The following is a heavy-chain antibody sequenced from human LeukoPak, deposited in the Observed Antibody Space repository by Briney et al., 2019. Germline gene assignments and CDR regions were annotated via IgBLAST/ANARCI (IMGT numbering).Heavy chain of an antibody. D-gene: IGHD3-22*01. CDR2: ISGSGGST. CDR3: AKPGVEDYYDSSGYPTHFDY. V-gene: IGHV3-23*01. Sequence: GGSLRLSCAASGFTFSSYGMSWVRQAPGKGLEWVSAISGSGGSTYSADSVKGRFTISRDNSKNTLYLQMNSLRAEDTAVYYCAKPGVEDYYDSSGYPTHFDYWGQGTLVTVSS. J-gene: IGHJ4*02. CDR1: GFTFSSYG.